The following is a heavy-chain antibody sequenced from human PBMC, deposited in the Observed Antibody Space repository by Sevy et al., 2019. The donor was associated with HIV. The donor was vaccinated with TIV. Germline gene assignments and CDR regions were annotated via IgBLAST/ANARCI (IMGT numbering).Heavy chain of an antibody. CDR3: ARGKSGYGYVLNY. Sequence: GGSLRLSCAASGFTVNSNYMTWVRQAPGKGLEGVSVIYSDGTTYYADSVKERFTISGDNFKNTLYLQMNVLRADDTAVYYCARGKSGYGYVLNYWGQGTLVTVSS. J-gene: IGHJ4*02. V-gene: IGHV3-66*01. CDR1: GFTVNSNY. D-gene: IGHD5-18*01. CDR2: IYSDGTT.